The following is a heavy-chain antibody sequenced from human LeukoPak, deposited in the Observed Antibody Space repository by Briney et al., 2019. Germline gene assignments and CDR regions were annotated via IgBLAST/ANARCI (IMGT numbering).Heavy chain of an antibody. V-gene: IGHV3-43*02. CDR1: GFIFEDYG. D-gene: IGHD2-21*01. CDR2: ISRDGGVA. CDR3: GKGGPVISY. J-gene: IGHJ4*02. Sequence: PGGSLRLSCAASGFIFEDYGMHWARQIPGRGLEWVAFISRDGGVAYYGDSVKGRFSVSRDSRTNSLFLQMDSLRTEDTAFYYCGKGGPVISYWGQGTLVTVSS.